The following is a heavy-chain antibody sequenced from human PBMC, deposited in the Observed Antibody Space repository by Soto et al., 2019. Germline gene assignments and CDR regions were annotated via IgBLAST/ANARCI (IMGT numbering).Heavy chain of an antibody. D-gene: IGHD1-26*01. V-gene: IGHV4-4*02. CDR3: AKMVGAPLVDY. CDR2: SHHSGST. J-gene: IGHJ4*02. CDR1: GASISSTSSGDW. Sequence: QVQLQESGPGLVKPSGTLSLTCTVSGASISSTSSGDWWTWVRQPPGKGLEWIGESHHSGSTHYNPSLKSRVTMSVDKSKNQFSLRLSSVTAADTAVYSCAKMVGAPLVDYWGQGTLVTVSS.